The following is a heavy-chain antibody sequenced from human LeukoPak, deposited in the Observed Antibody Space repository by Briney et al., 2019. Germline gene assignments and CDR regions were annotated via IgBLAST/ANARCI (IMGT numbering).Heavy chain of an antibody. Sequence: SETLSLTCTVSDASISSSSYYWGWIRQPPGKGLEWIGSIYYSGSTYYNPSLQSRVTISVDTTKNQFSLKLSSVTAADTAVYYCAKYLWTYSGYYLDYWGQGTLVTVSS. CDR3: AKYLWTYSGYYLDY. D-gene: IGHD1-7*01. V-gene: IGHV4-39*01. CDR2: IYYSGST. CDR1: DASISSSSYY. J-gene: IGHJ4*02.